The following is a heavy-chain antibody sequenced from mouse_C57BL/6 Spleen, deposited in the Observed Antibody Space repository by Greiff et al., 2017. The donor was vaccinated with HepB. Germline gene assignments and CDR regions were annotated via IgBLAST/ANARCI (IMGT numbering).Heavy chain of an antibody. CDR1: GYTFTSYW. CDR3: AREDYYGSSPYWYFDV. CDR2: IDPSDSYT. Sequence: QVQLKQPGAELVRPGTSVKLSCKASGYTFTSYWMHWVKQRPGQGLEWIGVIDPSDSYTNYNQKFKGKATLTVDTSSSTAYMQLSSLTSEDSAVYYCAREDYYGSSPYWYFDVWGTGTTVTVSS. J-gene: IGHJ1*03. D-gene: IGHD1-1*01. V-gene: IGHV1-59*01.